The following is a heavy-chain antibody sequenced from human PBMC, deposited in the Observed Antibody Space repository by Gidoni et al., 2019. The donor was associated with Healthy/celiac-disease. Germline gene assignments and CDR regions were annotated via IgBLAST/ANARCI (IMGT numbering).Heavy chain of an antibody. Sequence: QVQLVESGGGVVQPGRSLSLSCPASGFTFSSYGMHWVRQAPGKGLEWVAVISYDGSNKYYADSVKGRFTISRDNSKNTLYLQMNSLRAEDTAVYYCAKDGDFGTLGYCSSTSCYSIDYWGQGTLVTVSS. CDR2: ISYDGSNK. V-gene: IGHV3-30*18. D-gene: IGHD2-2*02. CDR3: AKDGDFGTLGYCSSTSCYSIDY. CDR1: GFTFSSYG. J-gene: IGHJ4*02.